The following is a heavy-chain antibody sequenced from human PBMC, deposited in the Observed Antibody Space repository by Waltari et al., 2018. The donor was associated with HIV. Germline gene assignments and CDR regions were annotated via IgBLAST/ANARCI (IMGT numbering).Heavy chain of an antibody. D-gene: IGHD1-1*01. CDR1: GFIFDDYG. Sequence: EVQLVESGGRVVRPGGSLRLSCAASGFIFDDYGMIWVRQAPGKGLEWISGIDWSGDTTRYGDSVKGRFTISRDNAKCSLYLQMNSLRVEDTALYYCARDGNVLSGGYNWFDPWGQGTLVIVSS. CDR3: ARDGNVLSGGYNWFDP. J-gene: IGHJ5*02. V-gene: IGHV3-20*04. CDR2: IDWSGDTT.